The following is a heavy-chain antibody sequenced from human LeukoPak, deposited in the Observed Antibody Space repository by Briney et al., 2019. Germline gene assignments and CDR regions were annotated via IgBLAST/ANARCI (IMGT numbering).Heavy chain of an antibody. CDR3: ARGLVENWFDP. V-gene: IGHV1-8*01. Sequence: DSVKVSCKASGYTITSYDINWVRQATGQGLEWMGWMNPNSGNTGYAQKFQGRVTMTRNTSISTAYMELSSLRSEDTAVYYCARGLVENWFDPWGQGTLVTVSS. J-gene: IGHJ5*02. CDR2: MNPNSGNT. CDR1: GYTITSYD. D-gene: IGHD2-2*01.